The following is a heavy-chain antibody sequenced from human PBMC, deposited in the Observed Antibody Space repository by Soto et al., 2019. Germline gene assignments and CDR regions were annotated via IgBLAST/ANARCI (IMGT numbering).Heavy chain of an antibody. V-gene: IGHV5-10-1*03. J-gene: IGHJ4*02. CDR3: VNHGNGTPFYFDF. CDR1: GYRFINYW. Sequence: EVQLVQSGAEVKKPGESLRLSCQGSGYRFINYWISWVRQMPGKGLEWVGRIDPSDSYTVYSPSFQGHVTISIDTAINTAFLEWRSLQASEAAMYYCVNHGNGTPFYFDFWGRGTLVTVSS. D-gene: IGHD1-1*01. CDR2: IDPSDSYT.